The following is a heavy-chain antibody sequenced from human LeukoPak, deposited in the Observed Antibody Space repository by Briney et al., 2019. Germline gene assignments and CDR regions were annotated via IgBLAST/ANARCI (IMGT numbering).Heavy chain of an antibody. CDR2: IYPGDSDT. CDR1: GYSFTTYW. Sequence: GESLKISCKTSGYSFTTYWIDWVRQMPGKGLGWMGIIYPGDSDTTYSPSFQGQVTISVDKSTSTAYLQWTSLKASDTAMYYCARHQGGRRYDALDVWGQGTMVTVSS. CDR3: ARHQGGRRYDALDV. V-gene: IGHV5-51*01. J-gene: IGHJ3*01. D-gene: IGHD5/OR15-5a*01.